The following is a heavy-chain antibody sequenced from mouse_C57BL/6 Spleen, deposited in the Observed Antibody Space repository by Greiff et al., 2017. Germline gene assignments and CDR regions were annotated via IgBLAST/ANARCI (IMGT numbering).Heavy chain of an antibody. J-gene: IGHJ4*01. Sequence: QVQLQQPGAELVMPGASVKLSCKASGYTFTSYWMHWVKQRPGQGLEWIGEIDPSDSYTNYNQKFKGKSTLTVDKSSSTAYMQLSSLTSEDSAVYYCATGLRRHAMDYWGQGTSVTVSS. CDR3: ATGLRRHAMDY. CDR1: GYTFTSYW. D-gene: IGHD2-4*01. V-gene: IGHV1-69*01. CDR2: IDPSDSYT.